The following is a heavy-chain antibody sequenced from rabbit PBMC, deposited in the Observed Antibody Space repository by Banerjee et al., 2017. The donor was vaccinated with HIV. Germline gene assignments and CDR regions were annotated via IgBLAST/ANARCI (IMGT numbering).Heavy chain of an antibody. Sequence: QLEESGGGLVKPEGSLTLTCKASGFSFSNKYVICWVRQAPGKGLEWIACINTSSGNTVYASWAKGRFTSSKTSSTTVTLQMTSLTAADTGPYFCVSHNSGLRLCGPGSLVTVS. J-gene: IGHJ4*01. CDR1: GFSFSNKYV. V-gene: IGHV1S45*01. CDR3: VSHNSGLRL. CDR2: INTSSGNT. D-gene: IGHD1-1*01.